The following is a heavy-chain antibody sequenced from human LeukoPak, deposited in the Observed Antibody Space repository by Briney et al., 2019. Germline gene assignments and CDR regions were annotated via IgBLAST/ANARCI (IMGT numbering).Heavy chain of an antibody. CDR3: AKEGQTAVDYYYGMDV. CDR2: ISGSGGST. V-gene: IGHV3-23*01. Sequence: GGSLRLPCAASGFTFSSYAMSWVRQAPGKGLEWVSAISGSGGSTYYADSVKGRFTIPRDNSKNTLYLQMNSLRAEDTAVYYCAKEGQTAVDYYYGMDVWGQGTTVTVSS. D-gene: IGHD2-21*02. J-gene: IGHJ6*02. CDR1: GFTFSSYA.